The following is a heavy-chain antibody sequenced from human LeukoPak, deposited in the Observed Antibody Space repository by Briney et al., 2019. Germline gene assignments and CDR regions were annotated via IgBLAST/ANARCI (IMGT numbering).Heavy chain of an antibody. J-gene: IGHJ4*02. CDR2: ISSSSTDK. CDR1: GFTFSSYS. V-gene: IGHV3-21*01. CDR3: ARVATPGY. Sequence: GGSLRLSCAASGFTFSSYSMNWVRQAPGKGLEWVSSISSSSTDKYYVDSVKGRFTISRDNAKNSLYLQMNSLRAEDTAVYYCARVATPGYWGQGTLVTVSS. D-gene: IGHD7-27*01.